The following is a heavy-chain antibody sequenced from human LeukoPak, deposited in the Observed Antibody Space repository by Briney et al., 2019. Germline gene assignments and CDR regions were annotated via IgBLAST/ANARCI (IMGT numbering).Heavy chain of an antibody. V-gene: IGHV3-30*02. Sequence: GSLRLSCAASGFTFSSYGMHWVRQAPGKGLEWVAFIRYDGSNKYYADSVKGRFTISRDNSKNTLFLQMNSLRAEDTAVYYCAKANIVVLVAATGPDYWGQGTLVTVSS. CDR3: AKANIVVLVAATGPDY. D-gene: IGHD2-15*01. CDR1: GFTFSSYG. CDR2: IRYDGSNK. J-gene: IGHJ4*02.